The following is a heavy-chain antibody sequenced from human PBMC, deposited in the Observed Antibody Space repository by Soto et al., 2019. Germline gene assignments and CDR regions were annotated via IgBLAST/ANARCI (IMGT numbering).Heavy chain of an antibody. CDR3: ATDFRAGGIGEFEP. V-gene: IGHV3-30-3*01. J-gene: IGHJ5*02. CDR2: ISTDGSNK. D-gene: IGHD3-10*01. Sequence: QVQLVESGGGVVQPGRSLRLSCAASDFTFNIYSMHWVRQAPGKGLQWVAVISTDGSNKYYADSVKGRFTISRDNSKNTVYLQMNSLSAEDTAVYYCATDFRAGGIGEFEPWGKGTLVTVSS. CDR1: DFTFNIYS.